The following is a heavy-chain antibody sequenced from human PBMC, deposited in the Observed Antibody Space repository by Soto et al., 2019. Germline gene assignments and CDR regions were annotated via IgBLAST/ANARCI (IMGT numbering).Heavy chain of an antibody. CDR3: AKEDTAMAHYYYYGMDV. D-gene: IGHD5-18*01. Sequence: TSVEVSCKASGYTFYSYYMAWVRQAPGQGLKWMGIINPSDSTSYAQKFQGRLTISRDNSKNTLYLQMNSLRAEDTAVYYCAKEDTAMAHYYYYGMDVWGQGTTVTVSS. CDR2: INPSDST. CDR1: GYTFYSYY. J-gene: IGHJ6*02. V-gene: IGHV1-46*02.